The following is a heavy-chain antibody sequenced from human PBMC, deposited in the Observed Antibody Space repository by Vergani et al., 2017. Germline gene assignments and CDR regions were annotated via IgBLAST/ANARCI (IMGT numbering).Heavy chain of an antibody. CDR2: ISWNSGSI. CDR1: GFTFDDYA. V-gene: IGHV3-9*01. J-gene: IGHJ4*02. D-gene: IGHD3-22*01. Sequence: EVQLVESGGGLVQPGRSLRLSCAASGFTFDDYAMHWVRQAPGKGLEWVSGISWNSGSIGYADSVKGRFTISRDNAKNSLYLQMNSLRVEDTALYYCAKDMGYDSSGEFDYWGQGTLVTVSS. CDR3: AKDMGYDSSGEFDY.